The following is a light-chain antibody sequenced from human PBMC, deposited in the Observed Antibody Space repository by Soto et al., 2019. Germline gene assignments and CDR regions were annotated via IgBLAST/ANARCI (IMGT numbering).Light chain of an antibody. V-gene: IGKV3-20*01. J-gene: IGKJ1*01. CDR1: QSVSSSY. CDR3: QQYGSSPKT. Sequence: EIVLTQSPGTLSLSPGERATLSCRASQSVSSSYLAWYQQKPGQAPRLLIYDASSRATGIPDRFSGSVSGTDFTLTISRLEPEDFALYYCQQYGSSPKTFGQGTKAEIK. CDR2: DAS.